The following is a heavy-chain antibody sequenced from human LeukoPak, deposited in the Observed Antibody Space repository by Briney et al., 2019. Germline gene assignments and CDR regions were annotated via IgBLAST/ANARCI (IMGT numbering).Heavy chain of an antibody. CDR3: ARGPHIVVVDDAFDI. CDR2: ISGNGAGT. D-gene: IGHD2-21*01. CDR1: GFTFSSYA. J-gene: IGHJ3*02. V-gene: IGHV3-23*01. Sequence: GGSLRLSCAASGFTFSSYAMSWVRQAPGKGLEWVSGISGNGAGTYYADSVKGRFTISRDNSKNTLYLQMNSLRAEDTAVYYCARGPHIVVVDDAFDIWGQGTMVTVSS.